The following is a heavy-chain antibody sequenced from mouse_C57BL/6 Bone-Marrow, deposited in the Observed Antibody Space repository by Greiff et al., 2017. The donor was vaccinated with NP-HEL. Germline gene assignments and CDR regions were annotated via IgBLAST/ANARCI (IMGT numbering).Heavy chain of an antibody. CDR1: GFTFTDYY. CDR2: IRNKANGYTT. D-gene: IGHD2-4*01. CDR3: ARYYDYDGHYFDY. J-gene: IGHJ2*01. Sequence: EVKLMESGGGLVQPGGSLSLSCAASGFTFTDYYMSWVRQPPGKALEWLGFIRNKANGYTTEYGASVKGRFTISRDNSQSILYLQMNALRAEDSATYYCARYYDYDGHYFDYWGQGTTLTVSS. V-gene: IGHV7-3*01.